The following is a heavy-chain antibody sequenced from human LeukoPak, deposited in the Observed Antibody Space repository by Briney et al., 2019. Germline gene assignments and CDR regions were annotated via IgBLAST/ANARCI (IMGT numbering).Heavy chain of an antibody. CDR3: AKDRSSSSLYYYYMDV. J-gene: IGHJ6*03. CDR1: GFTFSSYG. Sequence: PGGSLRLSCAASGFTFSSYGIHWVRQAPGKGLEWVAFIRYDGSNKNYAVPVKGRFTISRDNSKNTQYLQMNSLRVEDTAVYYCAKDRSSSSLYYYYMDVWGKGTTVTVSS. V-gene: IGHV3-30*02. D-gene: IGHD6-13*01. CDR2: IRYDGSNK.